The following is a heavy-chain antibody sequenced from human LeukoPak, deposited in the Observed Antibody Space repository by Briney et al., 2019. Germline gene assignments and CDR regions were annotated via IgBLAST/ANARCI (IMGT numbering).Heavy chain of an antibody. CDR1: GFTFSDYY. J-gene: IGHJ3*02. D-gene: IGHD6-6*01. CDR2: ISSSGSTI. V-gene: IGHV3-11*04. Sequence: GGSLRLSCAASGFTFSDYYMSWLRQAPGKGRGWVSYISSSGSTIYYADSVKGRFTISRDHAKNSPYLQMNSLRAEDTAVYYCARDRSSSDAFDICGQGTMVTVSS. CDR3: ARDRSSSDAFDI.